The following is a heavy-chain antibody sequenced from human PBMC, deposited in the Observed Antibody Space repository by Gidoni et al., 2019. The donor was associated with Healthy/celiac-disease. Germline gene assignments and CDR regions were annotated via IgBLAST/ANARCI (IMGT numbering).Heavy chain of an antibody. CDR2: IYHSGST. CDR3: ERGLVGATKGNWFDP. V-gene: IGHV4-38-2*02. D-gene: IGHD1-26*01. J-gene: IGHJ5*02. Sequence: GWIRQPPGKGLDWIGSIYHSGSTYYNPSLKSRVTISVDTSKNQFSLKLSSVTAADTAVYYCERGLVGATKGNWFDPWCQGTLVTVSS.